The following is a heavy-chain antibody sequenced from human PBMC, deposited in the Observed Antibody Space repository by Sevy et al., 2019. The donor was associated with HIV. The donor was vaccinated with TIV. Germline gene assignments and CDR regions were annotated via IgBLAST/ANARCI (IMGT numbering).Heavy chain of an antibody. V-gene: IGHV3-33*01. Sequence: GGSLRLSCAASGFTFSSYGMHGVRQAPSKGLEWVAVIWYDRSNKYYADSVKGRVTISRDNSKNTLFLQMNSLRDEDTAVYYCARGLAALPGYYYGMDVWGQGTTVTVSS. CDR2: IWYDRSNK. J-gene: IGHJ6*02. CDR1: GFTFSSYG. CDR3: ARGLAALPGYYYGMDV. D-gene: IGHD6-6*01.